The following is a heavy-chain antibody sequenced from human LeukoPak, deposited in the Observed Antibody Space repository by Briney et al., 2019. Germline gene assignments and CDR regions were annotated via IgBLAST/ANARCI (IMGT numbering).Heavy chain of an antibody. Sequence: GGSLRLSCAASGFTFSNYGLSWVRQAPGKGLEWVSGITGSGGSTYYADSVKGRFTISRDNSKNTLYLQMNSLRVEDTAVYYCAKAPRFGDHATEYYYYYMHVWGKGTTVTVSS. V-gene: IGHV3-23*01. CDR3: AKAPRFGDHATEYYYYYMHV. D-gene: IGHD3-16*01. J-gene: IGHJ6*03. CDR2: ITGSGGST. CDR1: GFTFSNYG.